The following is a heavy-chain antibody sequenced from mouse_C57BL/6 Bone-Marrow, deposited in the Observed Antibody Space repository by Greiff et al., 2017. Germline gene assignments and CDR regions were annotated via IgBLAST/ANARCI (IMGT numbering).Heavy chain of an antibody. V-gene: IGHV1-81*01. CDR1: GYTFTSYG. J-gene: IGHJ2*01. D-gene: IGHD1-1*01. CDR2: IYPRSGNT. Sequence: VQLQESGAELARPGASVKLSCKASGYTFTSYGISWVKQRTGQGLEWIGEIYPRSGNTYYNEKFKGKATLTADKSSSTAYMELRSLTSEDSAVYFCARGYYGSSLFHYWGQGTTLTVSS. CDR3: ARGYYGSSLFHY.